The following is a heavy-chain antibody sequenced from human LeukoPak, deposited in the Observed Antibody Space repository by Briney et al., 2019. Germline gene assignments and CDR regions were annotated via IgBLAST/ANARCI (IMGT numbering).Heavy chain of an antibody. CDR3: TTGCEFWSGEFFDY. V-gene: IGHV3-15*01. CDR2: IKSKTDGGTS. CDR1: GFTFSNAW. J-gene: IGHJ4*02. Sequence: GGSLRLSCAASGFTFSNAWMNWVRQAPGKGLEWVGRIKSKTDGGTSDYAAPVKGRFTISRDDSKNTLYLQMNSLKTEDTAVYYCTTGCEFWSGEFFDYWGQGTLVTVSS. D-gene: IGHD3-3*01.